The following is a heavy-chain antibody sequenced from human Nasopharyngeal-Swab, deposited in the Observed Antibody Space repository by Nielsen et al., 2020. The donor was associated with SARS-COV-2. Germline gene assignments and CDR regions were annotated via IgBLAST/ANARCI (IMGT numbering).Heavy chain of an antibody. D-gene: IGHD6-19*01. J-gene: IGHJ2*01. CDR1: GFIFSTYR. CDR2: ISGTNNYI. V-gene: IGHV3-21*01. Sequence: GESLKISCATSGFIFSTYRMNWVRQAPGKGLEWVTSISGTNNYIYYADSVKGRFTISRDNAKSSLYLQMNSLRAEDTAVYYCASSGYSSGCNLWGRGTLVTVSS. CDR3: ASSGYSSGCNL.